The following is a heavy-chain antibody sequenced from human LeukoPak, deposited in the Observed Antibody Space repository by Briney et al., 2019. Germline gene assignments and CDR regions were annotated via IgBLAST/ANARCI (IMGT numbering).Heavy chain of an antibody. J-gene: IGHJ4*02. D-gene: IGHD3-10*01. V-gene: IGHV3-30*03. CDR3: ARQLMVRGIFDY. CDR1: GFTFSSYG. CDR2: ISYDGSNK. Sequence: PGRSLRLSCAASGFTFSSYGMHWVRQAPGKGLEWVAVISYDGSNKYYADSVKGRFTISRDNSKNTLYLQMNSLRAEDTAVYYCARQLMVRGIFDYWGQGTLVTVSS.